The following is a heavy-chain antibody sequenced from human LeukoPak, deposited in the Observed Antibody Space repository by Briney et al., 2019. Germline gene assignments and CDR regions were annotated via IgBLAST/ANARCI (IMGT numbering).Heavy chain of an antibody. J-gene: IGHJ4*02. V-gene: IGHV4-59*01. D-gene: IGHD3-10*01. CDR1: GGSISSYY. CDR3: ARTLWFGELFDY. Sequence: PSETLSLTCTVSGGSISSYYWSWIRQPPGKGLEWIGYIYYSGSTNYNPSLKSRVTISVDTSKNQFSLKLSSVTAADTAVYYCARTLWFGELFDYWGQGTLVTVSS. CDR2: IYYSGST.